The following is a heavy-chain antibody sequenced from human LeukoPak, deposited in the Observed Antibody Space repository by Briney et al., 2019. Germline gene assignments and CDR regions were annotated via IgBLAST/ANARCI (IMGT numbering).Heavy chain of an antibody. CDR1: GFTFSSYA. Sequence: GGSLRLSCAASGFTFSSYAMTWVRQAPGKGLEWVSTISGSGGSTFYADSVKGRFTISRDNSKNTLYLQMNSLRAEDTGVYYCAKRSDFWRGYFDYWGQGTLVTVSS. V-gene: IGHV3-23*01. CDR2: ISGSGGST. D-gene: IGHD3-3*01. CDR3: AKRSDFWRGYFDY. J-gene: IGHJ4*02.